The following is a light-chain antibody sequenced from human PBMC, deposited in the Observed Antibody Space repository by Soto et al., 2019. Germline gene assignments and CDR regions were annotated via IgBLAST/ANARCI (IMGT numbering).Light chain of an antibody. V-gene: IGKV3-20*01. CDR2: DAS. CDR1: QSVSSNY. J-gene: IGKJ2*01. Sequence: EIVLTQSPGTLSLSPGERATLSCRASQSVSSNYLTWYQQKPGQAPRLLIYDASSRATGIPDRFSGSGSGTDFTLISSRLEPEDFGVYYCQQYGSSPMYTFGQGTKLEIK. CDR3: QQYGSSPMYT.